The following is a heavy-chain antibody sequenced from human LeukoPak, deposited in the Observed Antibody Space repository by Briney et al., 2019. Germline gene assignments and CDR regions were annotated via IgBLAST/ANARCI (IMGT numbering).Heavy chain of an antibody. J-gene: IGHJ5*02. Sequence: SVKVSCKASGYTFTGYYMHWVRQVPGQGLEWMGWINPNSGGTNYAQKFQGRVTMTRDTSISTAYMELSRLRSDDTAVYYCARGKEVRPFVVVPAAKDNWFDPWGQGTLVTVSS. CDR1: GYTFTGYY. CDR3: ARGKEVRPFVVVPAAKDNWFDP. V-gene: IGHV1-2*02. D-gene: IGHD2-2*01. CDR2: INPNSGGT.